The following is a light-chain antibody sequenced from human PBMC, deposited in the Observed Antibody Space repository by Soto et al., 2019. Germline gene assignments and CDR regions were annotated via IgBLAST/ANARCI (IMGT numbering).Light chain of an antibody. Sequence: DIQMTQSPSSLSASVGDRVTITCRASQSISSYLNWYQQKPGKAPKLLIYGASSLQSGVPSRFSGSGSGTDFNLTISSLQPEDFATYYCQQTYSSPYTFGQGTKLEIK. J-gene: IGKJ2*01. V-gene: IGKV1-39*01. CDR3: QQTYSSPYT. CDR1: QSISSY. CDR2: GAS.